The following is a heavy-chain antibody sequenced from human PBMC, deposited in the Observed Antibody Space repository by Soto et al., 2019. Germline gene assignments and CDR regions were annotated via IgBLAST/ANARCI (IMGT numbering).Heavy chain of an antibody. CDR3: STWRSRYHSNGHDDEIYGVDV. Sequence: QVQLVQSGAEVKKPGSSVKVSCKASGVTFSNYAITWVRQAPGQGLEWMGTIIPRFGTANYAQKFQGRVTITADDATSTASMELSSLRSEDTAVHYCSTWRSRYHSNGHDDEIYGVDVWGQGTTVTVSS. V-gene: IGHV1-69*13. CDR2: IIPRFGTA. J-gene: IGHJ6*02. CDR1: GVTFSNYA. D-gene: IGHD3-22*01.